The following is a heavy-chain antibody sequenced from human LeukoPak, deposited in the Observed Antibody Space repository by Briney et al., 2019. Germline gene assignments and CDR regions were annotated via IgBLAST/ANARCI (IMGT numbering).Heavy chain of an antibody. CDR1: GGSFSGYY. D-gene: IGHD3-22*01. CDR3: ARGLGDYYDSSGDDY. V-gene: IGHV4-34*01. CDR2: INHSGST. Sequence: SETLSLTCAVYGGSFSGYYWSWIRQPPGKGLEWIGEINHSGSTNYNPSLKSRVTISVHTSKNQFSLKLSSVTAADTAVYYCARGLGDYYDSSGDDYWGQGTLVTVSS. J-gene: IGHJ4*02.